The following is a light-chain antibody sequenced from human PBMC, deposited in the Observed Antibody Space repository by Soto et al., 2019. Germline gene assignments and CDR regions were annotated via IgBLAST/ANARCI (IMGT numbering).Light chain of an antibody. CDR2: DAS. CDR1: QSVSSY. J-gene: IGKJ2*01. CDR3: QQRSNWPS. V-gene: IGKV3-11*01. Sequence: EIVLTQSPATLSLSPGERATLSCRASQSVSSYLAWYQQKPGQAPRLLIYDASNRATGIPARFSGSGSGTDFTLXSSSLXPEDFAVYYCQQRSNWPSFGQGTKLEIK.